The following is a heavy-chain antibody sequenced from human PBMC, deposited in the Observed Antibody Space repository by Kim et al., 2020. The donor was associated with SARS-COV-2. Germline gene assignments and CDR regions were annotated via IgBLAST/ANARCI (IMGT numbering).Heavy chain of an antibody. J-gene: IGHJ4*02. D-gene: IGHD4-17*01. Sequence: SETLSLTCAVYGGSFSGYYWSWIRQPPGKGLEWIGEINHSGITNYNPSLKSRVTISVDTSKNQFSLKLSSVTAADTAVYYCARGNPGYGDHRLVDYWGQGTLVTVSS. CDR1: GGSFSGYY. V-gene: IGHV4-34*01. CDR2: INHSGIT. CDR3: ARGNPGYGDHRLVDY.